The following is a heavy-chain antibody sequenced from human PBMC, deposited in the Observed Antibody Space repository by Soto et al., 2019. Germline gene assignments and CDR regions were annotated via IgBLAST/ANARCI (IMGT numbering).Heavy chain of an antibody. V-gene: IGHV3-33*01. CDR1: GFTFSSYG. CDR3: ARDAIYGSVALGWFDP. CDR2: IWDDGSNK. J-gene: IGHJ5*02. D-gene: IGHD3-10*01. Sequence: QVQLVESGGGVVQPGRSLRLSCAASGFTFSSYGMHWVRQAPGKGLEWVAVIWDDGSNKYYADSVKGRFTISRDNSKNTLYLQMNSLRAEDTAVYYCARDAIYGSVALGWFDPWGQGTLVTVSS.